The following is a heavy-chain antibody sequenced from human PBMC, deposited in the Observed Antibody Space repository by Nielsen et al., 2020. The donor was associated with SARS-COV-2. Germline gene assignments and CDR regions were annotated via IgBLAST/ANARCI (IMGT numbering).Heavy chain of an antibody. J-gene: IGHJ6*03. CDR3: AREYSSSYYYYYYMDV. V-gene: IGHV4-31*03. Sequence: SETLSLTCTVSGGSISSGGYYWSWVRQHPGKGLEWIGYIYYSGSTYYNPSLKSRVTISVDTSKNQFSLQLNSVTPEDTAVYYCAREYSSSYYYYYYMDVWGKGTTVTVSS. CDR2: IYYSGST. CDR1: GGSISSGGYY. D-gene: IGHD6-19*01.